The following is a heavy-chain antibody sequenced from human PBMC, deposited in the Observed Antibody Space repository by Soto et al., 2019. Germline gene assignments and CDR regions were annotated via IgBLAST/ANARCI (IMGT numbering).Heavy chain of an antibody. J-gene: IGHJ5*02. Sequence: SETLSLTCAVSGGSISSGGYSWSWIRQPPGKGLEWIGYISHSGSTYYNPSLKSRVTISVDRSKNQFSLKLSSVTAADTAVYYCARLLFGAANWFDPWGQGTLVTVSS. CDR1: GGSISSGGYS. CDR3: ARLLFGAANWFDP. CDR2: ISHSGST. D-gene: IGHD3-3*01. V-gene: IGHV4-30-2*02.